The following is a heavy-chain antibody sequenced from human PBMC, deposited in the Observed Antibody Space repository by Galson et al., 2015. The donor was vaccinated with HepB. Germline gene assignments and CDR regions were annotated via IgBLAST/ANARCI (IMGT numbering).Heavy chain of an antibody. CDR3: ARAETAMANYYYYGMDV. Sequence: SLRLSCAASGFTFSSYAMHWVRQAPGKGLEWVAVISYDGSNKYYADSVKGRFTISRDNSKNTLYLQMNSLRAEDTAVYYCARAETAMANYYYYGMDVWGQGTTVTVSS. J-gene: IGHJ6*02. CDR1: GFTFSSYA. CDR2: ISYDGSNK. D-gene: IGHD5-18*01. V-gene: IGHV3-30-3*01.